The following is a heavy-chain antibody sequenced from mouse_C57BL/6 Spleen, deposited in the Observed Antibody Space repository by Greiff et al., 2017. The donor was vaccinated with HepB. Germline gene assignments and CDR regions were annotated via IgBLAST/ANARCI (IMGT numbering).Heavy chain of an antibody. CDR3: ARDYGYDDYYAMDY. CDR2: IYPSDSET. Sequence: VKLQESGAELVRPGSSVKLSCKASGYTFTSYWMDWVKQRPGQGLEWIGNIYPSDSETHYNQKFKDKATLTVDKSSSTAYMQLSSLTSEDSAVYYCARDYGYDDYYAMDYWGQGTSVTVSS. D-gene: IGHD2-2*01. J-gene: IGHJ4*01. CDR1: GYTFTSYW. V-gene: IGHV1-61*01.